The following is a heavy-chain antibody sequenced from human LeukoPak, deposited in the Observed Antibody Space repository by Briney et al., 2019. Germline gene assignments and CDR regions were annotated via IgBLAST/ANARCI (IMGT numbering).Heavy chain of an antibody. CDR3: TRDWNDVVNYYYYGMDV. CDR1: GFTFSGSA. J-gene: IGHJ6*02. Sequence: GGSLRLSCAASGFTFSGSAMHWVRQAFGKGLEWVGRIRSKANSYATAYAASVKGRFTISRDDSKNTAYLQMNSLKTEDTAVYYCTRDWNDVVNYYYYGMDVWGQGTTVTVSS. CDR2: IRSKANSYAT. D-gene: IGHD1-1*01. V-gene: IGHV3-73*01.